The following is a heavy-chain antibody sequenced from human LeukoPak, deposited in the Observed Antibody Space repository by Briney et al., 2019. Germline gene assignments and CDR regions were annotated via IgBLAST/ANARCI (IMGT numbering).Heavy chain of an antibody. Sequence: EASVEVFCKGSGFTFKTYGFRWVRQAPGQGLEWMGWISAYNGNTNFAQKVQGRVTMTTDTSTSTAYMELRSLGSDDTAVYFCARGGGAPPGNYYMDVWGKGTTITVSS. J-gene: IGHJ6*03. D-gene: IGHD2-15*01. CDR3: ARGGGAPPGNYYMDV. V-gene: IGHV1-18*01. CDR2: ISAYNGNT. CDR1: GFTFKTYG.